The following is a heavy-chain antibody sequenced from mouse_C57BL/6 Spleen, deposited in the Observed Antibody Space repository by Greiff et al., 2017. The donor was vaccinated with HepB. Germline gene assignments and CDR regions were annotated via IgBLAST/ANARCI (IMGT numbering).Heavy chain of an antibody. V-gene: IGHV1-82*01. D-gene: IGHD2-1*01. J-gene: IGHJ2*01. CDR1: GYAFSSSW. CDR3: ASIYYGNHGDYFDY. Sequence: VQLQQSGPELVKPGASVKISCKASGYAFSSSWMNWVKQRPGKGLEWIGRIYPGDGDTNYNGKFKGKATLTADKASSTAYMQLSSLTSEDSAVYFWASIYYGNHGDYFDYWGQGTTLTVSS. CDR2: IYPGDGDT.